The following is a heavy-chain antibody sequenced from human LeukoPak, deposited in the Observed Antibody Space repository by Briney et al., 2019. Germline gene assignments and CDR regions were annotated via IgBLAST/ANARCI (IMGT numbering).Heavy chain of an antibody. CDR2: IYHSGST. CDR1: GYSISSGYY. V-gene: IGHV4-38-2*02. CDR3: ARAYSGYGGNTNWFDP. J-gene: IGHJ5*02. Sequence: SETLSLTCTVSGYSISSGYYWGWIRQPPGKGLEWIGSIYHSGSTYYNPSLKSRVTISVDTSKNQFSLKLSSVTAADTAVYYCARAYSGYGGNTNWFDPWGQGTLVTVSS. D-gene: IGHD4-23*01.